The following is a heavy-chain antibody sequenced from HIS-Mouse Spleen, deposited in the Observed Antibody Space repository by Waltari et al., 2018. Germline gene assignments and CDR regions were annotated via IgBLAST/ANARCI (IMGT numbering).Heavy chain of an antibody. Sequence: QVQLVESGGGVVQPGRSLRLACAASGFPVSSYAMHWVRQAPGRGLEWVAVISYDGSNKYYADSVKGRFTISRDNSKNTLYLQMNSLRAEHTAVYYCARDHSGWYFDYWGQGTLVTVSS. D-gene: IGHD6-19*01. V-gene: IGHV3-30-3*01. J-gene: IGHJ4*02. CDR3: ARDHSGWYFDY. CDR1: GFPVSSYA. CDR2: ISYDGSNK.